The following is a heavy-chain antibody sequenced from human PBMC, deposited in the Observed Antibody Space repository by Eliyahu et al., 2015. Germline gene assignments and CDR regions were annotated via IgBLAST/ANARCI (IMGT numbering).Heavy chain of an antibody. J-gene: IGHJ6*02. V-gene: IGHV4-34*01. CDR1: GXSFSGYY. Sequence: QVQLQQWGAGLLKPSETLSLTXAVYGXSFSGYYWXWIRQPPGKGLEWIGEIXHXGSTNYNPSXKSRVTISVDTSKNQFSLKLSSVTAADTAVYYCARGPSSPGHRGRIAAAGTDYYYYGMDVWGQGTTVTVSS. D-gene: IGHD6-13*01. CDR3: ARGPSSPGHRGRIAAAGTDYYYYGMDV. CDR2: IXHXGST.